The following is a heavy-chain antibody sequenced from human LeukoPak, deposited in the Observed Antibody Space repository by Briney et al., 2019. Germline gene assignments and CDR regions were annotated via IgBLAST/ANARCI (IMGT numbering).Heavy chain of an antibody. V-gene: IGHV4-38-2*02. J-gene: IGHJ4*02. D-gene: IGHD1-7*01. CDR2: IYHSGST. Sequence: SETLSLTCTVSGYSISSGYYWGWIRQPPGKGLEWIGSIYHSGSTYYSPSLKSRVTISVDTSKNQFSLKLSSVTAADTAVYYCTGEMAGTIVDYWGQGTLVTVSS. CDR1: GYSISSGYY. CDR3: TGEMAGTIVDY.